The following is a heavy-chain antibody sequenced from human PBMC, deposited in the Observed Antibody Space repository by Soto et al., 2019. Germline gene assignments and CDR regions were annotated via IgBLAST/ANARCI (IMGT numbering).Heavy chain of an antibody. V-gene: IGHV4-38-2*02. Sequence: KPSETRSLTWTVSGYSISRGSYWSFIRQPPGKGPEWIASIYHGGTTFYNPSLNSRITISVDTSNNQFSLKLTSVTAAGTAVYYCARVHVMVVAGSTFDYWGHGTLVTVSS. J-gene: IGHJ4*01. CDR2: IYHGGTT. D-gene: IGHD6-19*01. CDR3: ARVHVMVVAGSTFDY. CDR1: GYSISRGSY.